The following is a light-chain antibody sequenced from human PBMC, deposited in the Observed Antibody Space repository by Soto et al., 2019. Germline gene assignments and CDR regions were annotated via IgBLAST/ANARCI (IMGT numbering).Light chain of an antibody. V-gene: IGLV2-23*02. CDR2: EVS. Sequence: QSALTQPASVSGSPGQSITLSYTGTSSDVGSYNLVSWYQQHPGKAPKLMIYEVSKRPSGVSNRFSGSKSGNTASLTISGLQAEDEADYYCCSYAGSSIVVFGGGTKLTVL. CDR1: SSDVGSYNL. CDR3: CSYAGSSIVV. J-gene: IGLJ2*01.